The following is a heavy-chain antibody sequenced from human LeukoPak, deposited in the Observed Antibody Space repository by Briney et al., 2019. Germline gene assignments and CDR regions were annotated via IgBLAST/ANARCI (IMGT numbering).Heavy chain of an antibody. CDR3: ARGYFDSRGYSNPFDY. D-gene: IGHD3-22*01. J-gene: IGHJ4*02. Sequence: SETLSLTCAVSGYSISSGYHWGWIRQPPGKGLEWIGSIHHSGTTYYNPSLKSRVTISVDTSKSQFSLELNSVTAADTAVYYCARGYFDSRGYSNPFDYWGQGALVIVSS. V-gene: IGHV4-38-2*01. CDR2: IHHSGTT. CDR1: GYSISSGYH.